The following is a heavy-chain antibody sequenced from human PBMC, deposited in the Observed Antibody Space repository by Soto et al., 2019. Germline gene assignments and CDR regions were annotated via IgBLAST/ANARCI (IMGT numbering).Heavy chain of an antibody. CDR3: ARAARAGYYYGSGSMDV. D-gene: IGHD3-10*01. V-gene: IGHV3-74*01. CDR2: INSDGSST. CDR1: GFTFSSYW. Sequence: EVQLVESGGGLVQPGGSLRLSCAASGFTFSSYWMHWVRQAPGKGLVWVSRINSDGSSTSYADSVKGRFTISRDNAKNTLYLQMNSLRAEDTAVYYCARAARAGYYYGSGSMDVWGQGTTVTVSS. J-gene: IGHJ6*02.